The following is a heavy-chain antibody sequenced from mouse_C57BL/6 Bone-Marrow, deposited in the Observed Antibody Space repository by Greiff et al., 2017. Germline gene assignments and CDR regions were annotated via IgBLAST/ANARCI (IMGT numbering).Heavy chain of an antibody. CDR3: ARTVVDLYYYAMDY. J-gene: IGHJ4*01. V-gene: IGHV1-54*01. CDR2: INPGSGGT. CDR1: GYAFTNYL. Sequence: VQLQESGAELVRPGTSVKVSCKASGYAFTNYLIEWVKQRPGQGLEWIGVINPGSGGTNYNEKFKGKATLTADKSSSTAYMQLSSLTSEDSAVYFCARTVVDLYYYAMDYWGQGTSVTVSS. D-gene: IGHD1-1*01.